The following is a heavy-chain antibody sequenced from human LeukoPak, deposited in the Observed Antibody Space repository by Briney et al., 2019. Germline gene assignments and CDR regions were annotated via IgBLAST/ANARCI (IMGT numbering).Heavy chain of an antibody. V-gene: IGHV4-34*01. J-gene: IGHJ4*02. CDR3: ARGRLPRAFDY. CDR2: INHSGST. CDR1: GGSLSGYY. Sequence: PSETLSLTCAVYGGSLSGYYWSWIRQPPGKGLEWIGEINHSGSTNYNPSLKSRVTISVDTSKNQFSLKLSSVTAADTAVYYCARGRLPRAFDYWGQGTLVTVSS. D-gene: IGHD2-15*01.